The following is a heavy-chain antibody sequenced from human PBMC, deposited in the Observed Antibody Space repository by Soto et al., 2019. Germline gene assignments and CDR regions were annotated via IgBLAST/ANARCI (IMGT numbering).Heavy chain of an antibody. CDR2: ISGSGGST. J-gene: IGHJ4*02. D-gene: IGHD3-10*01. CDR1: GFTFSSYA. CDR3: ARRVLWFGELSIDY. Sequence: TGGSLRLSCAASGFTFSSYAMSWVRQAPGKGLEWVSAISGSGGSTYYADSVKGRFTISRDNSKNTLYLQMNSLRAEDTAVYYCARRVLWFGELSIDYWGQGTLVTVSS. V-gene: IGHV3-23*01.